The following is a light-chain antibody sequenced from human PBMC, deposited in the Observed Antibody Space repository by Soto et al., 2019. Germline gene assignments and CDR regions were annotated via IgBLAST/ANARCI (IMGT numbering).Light chain of an antibody. CDR3: SSYAGSNNLPYV. J-gene: IGLJ1*01. CDR1: SRDVGGYNY. V-gene: IGLV2-8*01. CDR2: EVS. Sequence: QSALTQPPSASGSPGQSVTISCTGTSRDVGGYNYVSWYQQHPGKAPKLMIYEVSKRPSGVPDRFSGSKSGNTASLTVSGLQAEDEADYYCSSYAGSNNLPYVFGTGT.